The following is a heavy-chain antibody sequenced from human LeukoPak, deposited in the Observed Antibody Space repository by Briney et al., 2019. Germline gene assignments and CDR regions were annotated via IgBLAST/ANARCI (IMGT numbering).Heavy chain of an antibody. CDR3: ARSYSSTWTLNY. D-gene: IGHD6-13*01. CDR1: GGSFSGYY. J-gene: IGHJ4*02. V-gene: IGHV4-34*01. Sequence: SETLSLTCAVYGGSFSGYYWSWVRQPPGKGLEWIGEIYHSGSTNYTPSLRSRVTMSVDRSKNQFSLNLSSVTAADTAVYYCARSYSSTWTLNYWGQGTLVTVSS. CDR2: IYHSGST.